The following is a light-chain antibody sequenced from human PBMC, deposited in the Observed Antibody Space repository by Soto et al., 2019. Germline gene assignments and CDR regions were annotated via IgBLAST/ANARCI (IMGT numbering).Light chain of an antibody. Sequence: QSVLTQPASVSGSPGQSITISCTGTTSDVGGYNYVSWYQQHPGKAPKLMIYEVRNRPSGVSNRFSVSTTGNTASLTIPGLQAEDETDYYCFSYTSSGAYVFGTGTKVTVL. CDR2: EVR. CDR1: TSDVGGYNY. CDR3: FSYTSSGAYV. J-gene: IGLJ1*01. V-gene: IGLV2-14*01.